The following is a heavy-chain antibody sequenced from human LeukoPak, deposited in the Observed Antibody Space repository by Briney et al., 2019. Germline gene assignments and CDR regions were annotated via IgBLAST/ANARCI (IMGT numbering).Heavy chain of an antibody. D-gene: IGHD1-26*01. CDR1: GFTFSDYY. CDR3: ARAPDGSYPDY. V-gene: IGHV3-11*04. CDR2: ISSSGSTI. Sequence: GGSLRLSCAASGFTFSDYYMSWIRQAPGKGLEWVSYISSSGSTIYYADSVKGRFTISRDNSKNTLYLQMNSLRAEDTAVYYCARAPDGSYPDYWGQGTLVTVSS. J-gene: IGHJ4*02.